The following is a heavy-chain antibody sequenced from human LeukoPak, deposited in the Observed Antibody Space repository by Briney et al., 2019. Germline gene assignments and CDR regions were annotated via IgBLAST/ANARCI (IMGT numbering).Heavy chain of an antibody. CDR2: IYYSGST. V-gene: IGHV4-59*08. J-gene: IGHJ4*02. D-gene: IGHD5-18*01. CDR1: GFTFSSYA. Sequence: MPGGSLRLSCAASGFTFSSYAMSWIRQPPGKGLEWIGYIYYSGSTNYNPSLKSRVTISVDTSKKQFSLKLSSVTAADTAVYYCARVDTAMGPFDYWGQGTLVTVSS. CDR3: ARVDTAMGPFDY.